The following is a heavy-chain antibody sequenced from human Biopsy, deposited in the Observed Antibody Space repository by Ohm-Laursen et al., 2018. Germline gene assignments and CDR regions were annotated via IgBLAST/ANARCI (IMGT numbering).Heavy chain of an antibody. Sequence: ASVKVSCKASGYSFTSYYMYWVRQAPGQGLEWMGMINPSGSTTSYPQIFQGRVTMTRDTSKSTVYMELSSLRSADTAVYFCARNTGWYGDLYYFDCWGQGTLVTVSS. CDR3: ARNTGWYGDLYYFDC. J-gene: IGHJ4*02. CDR1: GYSFTSYY. V-gene: IGHV1-46*01. D-gene: IGHD6-19*01. CDR2: INPSGSTT.